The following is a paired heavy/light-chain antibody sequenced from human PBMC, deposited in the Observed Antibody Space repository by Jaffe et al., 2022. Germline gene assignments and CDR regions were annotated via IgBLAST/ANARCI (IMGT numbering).Heavy chain of an antibody. Sequence: QVTLRESGPALVKPTQTLTLTCTFSGFSLSTSGMCVSWVRQPPGKALEWLALIDWDDDKYYSTSLKTRLTISKDTSKNQVVLTMTNMDPVDTATYYCARTHGGYSVVVPAAFYMDVWGKGTTVTVSS. D-gene: IGHD2-2*01. CDR1: GFSLSTSGMC. CDR2: IDWDDDK. J-gene: IGHJ6*03. V-gene: IGHV2-70*20. CDR3: ARTHGGYSVVVPAAFYMDV.
Light chain of an antibody. Sequence: SYELTQPPSVSVSPGQTASITCSGDKLGDKYACWYQQKPGQSPVLVIYQDSKRPSGIPERFSGSNSGNTATLTISGTQAMDEADYYCQAWDSSTAVFGTGTKVTVL. CDR2: QDS. CDR3: QAWDSSTAV. V-gene: IGLV3-1*01. CDR1: KLGDKY. J-gene: IGLJ1*01.